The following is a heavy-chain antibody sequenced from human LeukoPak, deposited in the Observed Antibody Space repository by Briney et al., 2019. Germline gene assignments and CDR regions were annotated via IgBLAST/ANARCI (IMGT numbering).Heavy chain of an antibody. D-gene: IGHD3-10*01. CDR1: GGTFSSYA. CDR3: ARSPYLWFGGRSSYNWFDP. CDR2: IIPIFGTA. Sequence: GASVKVSCKASGGTFSSYAISWVRQAPGQGLEWMGGIIPIFGTANYAQKFQGRVTITTDESTSTAYMELSSLRSEDTAVYYCARSPYLWFGGRSSYNWFDPWGQGTLVTVSS. V-gene: IGHV1-69*05. J-gene: IGHJ5*02.